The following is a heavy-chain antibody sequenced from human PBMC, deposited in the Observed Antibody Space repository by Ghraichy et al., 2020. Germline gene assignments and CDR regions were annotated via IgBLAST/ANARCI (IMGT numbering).Heavy chain of an antibody. J-gene: IGHJ4*02. CDR3: ARGLGDCSGGSCPN. V-gene: IGHV4-34*01. D-gene: IGHD2-15*01. CDR1: GGSFSGYY. Sequence: SETLSLTCAVYGGSFSGYYWSWIRQPPGKGLEWIGEINHSGSTNYNPSLKSRVTISVDTSKNQFSLKLSSVTAADTAVYYCARGLGDCSGGSCPNWGQGTLVTVSS. CDR2: INHSGST.